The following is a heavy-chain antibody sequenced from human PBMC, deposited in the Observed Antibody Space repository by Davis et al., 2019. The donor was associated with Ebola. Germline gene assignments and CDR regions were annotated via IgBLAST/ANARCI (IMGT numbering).Heavy chain of an antibody. J-gene: IGHJ6*02. D-gene: IGHD2-2*01. CDR2: ISYDGSNK. CDR1: GFTFSSYA. Sequence: PGGSLRLSCAASGFTFSSYAMHWVRQAPGKGLEWVAVISYDGSNKYYADSVKGRFTISRDNSKNTLYLQMNSLRAEDTAVYYCARDEVVPTMKPGGMDVWGQGTTVTVSS. CDR3: ARDEVVPTMKPGGMDV. V-gene: IGHV3-30-3*01.